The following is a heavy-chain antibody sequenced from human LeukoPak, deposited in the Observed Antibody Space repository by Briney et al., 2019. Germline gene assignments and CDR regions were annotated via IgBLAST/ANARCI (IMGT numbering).Heavy chain of an antibody. Sequence: GGSLRLSCAASGFTFSGCAMGWDRQAPGKGLEWVSVISGGGGSTYYADSVKGRFTISRDNSKNTLYLQMNSLRAEDTAVYYCAKGRYGSSRYPFDYWGQGTLVTVSS. CDR2: ISGGGGST. CDR1: GFTFSGCA. V-gene: IGHV3-23*01. CDR3: AKGRYGSSRYPFDY. J-gene: IGHJ4*02. D-gene: IGHD6-13*01.